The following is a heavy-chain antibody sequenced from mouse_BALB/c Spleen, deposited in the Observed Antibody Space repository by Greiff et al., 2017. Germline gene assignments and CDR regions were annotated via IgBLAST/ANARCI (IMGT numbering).Heavy chain of an antibody. V-gene: IGHV5-6-3*01. CDR3: ARELGRNYAMDY. CDR2: INSNGGST. Sequence: EVMLVESGGGLVQPGGSLKLSCAASGFTFSSYGMSWVRQTPDKRLELVATINSNGGSTYYPDSVKGRFTISRDNAKNTLYLQMSSLKSEDTAMYYCARELGRNYAMDYWGQGTSVTVSS. D-gene: IGHD4-1*01. CDR1: GFTFSSYG. J-gene: IGHJ4*01.